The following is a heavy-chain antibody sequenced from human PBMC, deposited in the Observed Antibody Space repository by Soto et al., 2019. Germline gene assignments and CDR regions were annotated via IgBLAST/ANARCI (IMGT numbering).Heavy chain of an antibody. CDR3: AKTTDGWFSAFEI. CDR1: GFIFSSYA. J-gene: IGHJ3*02. V-gene: IGHV3-23*01. CDR2: ISGSGTTA. Sequence: AGGSLRLSCAASGFIFSSYAMSWVRQAPGKGLEWVSAISGSGTTAYYADPVKGRFTFSRDNSKKTMYLQMNSLRAEDTAVYYCAKTTDGWFSAFEIWGQGTMVTVSS. D-gene: IGHD6-19*01.